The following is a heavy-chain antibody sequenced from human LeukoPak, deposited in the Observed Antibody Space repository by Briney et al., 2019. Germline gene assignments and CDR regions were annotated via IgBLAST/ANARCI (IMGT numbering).Heavy chain of an antibody. J-gene: IGHJ3*02. V-gene: IGHV3-23*01. D-gene: IGHD1-26*01. CDR3: AEDWGAGEGAFDI. CDR2: ISGSGGST. Sequence: GGSLRLSCAASGFTFSSYAMSWVRQSPGKGLEWVSVISGSGGSTYDADSVKGRFTMSRDNSKNTLYLQMNSLRAEDTAVYYCAEDWGAGEGAFDIWGRGTMVTVSS. CDR1: GFTFSSYA.